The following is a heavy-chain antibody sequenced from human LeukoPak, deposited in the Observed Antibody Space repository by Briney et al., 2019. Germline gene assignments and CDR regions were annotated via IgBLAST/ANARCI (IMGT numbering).Heavy chain of an antibody. CDR2: IYHSGST. CDR3: ARIGDDFWSGYVRY. Sequence: PSETLSLTCTVSGYSISSGYYWGWIRQPPGKGLEWIGSIYHSGSTYYNPSLKSRVTISVDTSKNQFSLKLSSVTAADTAVYYCARIGDDFWSGYVRYWGQGTLVTVSS. D-gene: IGHD3-3*01. V-gene: IGHV4-38-2*02. J-gene: IGHJ4*02. CDR1: GYSISSGYY.